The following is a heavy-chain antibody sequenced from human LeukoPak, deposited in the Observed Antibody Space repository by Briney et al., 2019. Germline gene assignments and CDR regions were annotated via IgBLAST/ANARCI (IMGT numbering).Heavy chain of an antibody. D-gene: IGHD3-22*01. V-gene: IGHV4-59*01. Sequence: LRLSCAASGFTFDDYAMHWVRHAPGKGLEWIGYIYYSGSTNYNPSLKSRVTISVDTSKNQFSLKLSSVTAADTAVYYCARDRSPEHYYASSHWDYYYGMDVWGQGTTVTVSS. CDR3: ARDRSPEHYYASSHWDYYYGMDV. J-gene: IGHJ6*02. CDR1: GFTFDDYA. CDR2: IYYSGST.